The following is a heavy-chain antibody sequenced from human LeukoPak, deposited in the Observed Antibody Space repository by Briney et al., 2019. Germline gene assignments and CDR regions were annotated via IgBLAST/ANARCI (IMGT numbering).Heavy chain of an antibody. CDR1: GGSMNNYY. D-gene: IGHD6-19*01. V-gene: IGHV4-59*01. CDR3: ARNTQYSSGWLDY. CDR2: ISYSGST. Sequence: SETLSLTCTVSGGSMNNYYWSWIRQPPGKGLEWIGYISYSGSTNSNPSLKSRVTISVDTSNNQFSLRLSSVTAADTAVYYCARNTQYSSGWLDYWGQGTLVTVSS. J-gene: IGHJ4*02.